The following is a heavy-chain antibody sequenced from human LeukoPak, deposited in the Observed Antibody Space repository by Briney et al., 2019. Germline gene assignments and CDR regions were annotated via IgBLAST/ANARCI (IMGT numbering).Heavy chain of an antibody. V-gene: IGHV3-30*03. J-gene: IGHJ3*02. D-gene: IGHD2-15*01. CDR2: MSVNGVNK. CDR3: VRESCSGGSCTYDPFDI. CDR1: GFTFSSYG. Sequence: GGSLRLSCAASGFTFSSYGMHWVRQAPGKGLEWVAVMSVNGVNKYYADSVRGRFAVSRDISRNTQFLQMNSLRFEDTAVYFCVRESCSGGSCTYDPFDIWGHGTMVTVST.